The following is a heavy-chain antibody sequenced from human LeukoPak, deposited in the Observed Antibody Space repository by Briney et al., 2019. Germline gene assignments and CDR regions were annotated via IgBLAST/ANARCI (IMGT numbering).Heavy chain of an antibody. V-gene: IGHV3-33*01. Sequence: TGGSLRLSCAASGFTFSHYGMHWVRQAPGKGLEWVAVIWSDGSNQFYADSVKGRFTISRDDSQNTVFLQMSSLSAEDTAVYYCARVQYYEFSNGYRAIYMDVWGKGTTVTVSS. CDR3: ARVQYYEFSNGYRAIYMDV. J-gene: IGHJ6*03. CDR1: GFTFSHYG. CDR2: IWSDGSNQ. D-gene: IGHD3-3*01.